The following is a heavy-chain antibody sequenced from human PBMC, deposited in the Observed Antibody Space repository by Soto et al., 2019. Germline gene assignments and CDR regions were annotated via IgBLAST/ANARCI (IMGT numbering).Heavy chain of an antibody. D-gene: IGHD6-6*01. CDR3: ARDRGGAGQLVGYYGMDV. Sequence: QVQLVQSGAEVKKPGASVKVSCKASGYTFTGYYMHWVRQAPGQGLEWMGWINPNSGGTNYAQKFQGWVTMTRDTSISTAYMELSRLRSDDTDVYYCARDRGGAGQLVGYYGMDVWGQGTTVTVSS. CDR2: INPNSGGT. V-gene: IGHV1-2*04. CDR1: GYTFTGYY. J-gene: IGHJ6*02.